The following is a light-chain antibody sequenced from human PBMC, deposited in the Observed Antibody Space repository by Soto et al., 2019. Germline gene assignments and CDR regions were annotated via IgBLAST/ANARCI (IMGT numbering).Light chain of an antibody. CDR3: QQYFITPIT. V-gene: IGKV4-1*01. CDR1: QSVLYSSNNKNY. Sequence: DIVMTQSPDSLAVSLGARATINCKSSQSVLYSSNNKNYLNWYQLKPGQPPKLLFYWAYTRESGVPNRFSGSGSGTDFTLTISSLQAEDVAVYYCQQYFITPITFGQGTRLEIK. CDR2: WAY. J-gene: IGKJ5*01.